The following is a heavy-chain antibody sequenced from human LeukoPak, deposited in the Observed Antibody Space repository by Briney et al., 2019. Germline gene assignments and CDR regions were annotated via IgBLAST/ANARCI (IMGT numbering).Heavy chain of an antibody. CDR3: ARGRTVTTIFLSFDYGMDV. Sequence: GGSLRLSCAASGFTYSSYGMHWVRQAPGKGLEWVAVIWYDGSNKYYADSVKGRFTISRDNSKNTLYLQMNSLRAEDTAVYYCARGRTVTTIFLSFDYGMDVWGQGTTVTVSS. D-gene: IGHD4-17*01. CDR2: IWYDGSNK. V-gene: IGHV3-33*01. J-gene: IGHJ6*02. CDR1: GFTYSSYG.